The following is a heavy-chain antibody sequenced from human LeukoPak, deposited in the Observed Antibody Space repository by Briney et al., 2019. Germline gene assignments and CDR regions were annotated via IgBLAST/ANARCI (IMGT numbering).Heavy chain of an antibody. J-gene: IGHJ3*02. V-gene: IGHV1-46*01. Sequence: ASVKVSCKASGYTFTSYYMHWVRQAPGQGLEWMGIINPSGGSTSCAQKFQGRVTMTRDMSTSTVYMELSSLRSEDTAVYYCARGGATDAFDIWGQGTMVTVSS. D-gene: IGHD5-24*01. CDR3: ARGGATDAFDI. CDR1: GYTFTSYY. CDR2: INPSGGST.